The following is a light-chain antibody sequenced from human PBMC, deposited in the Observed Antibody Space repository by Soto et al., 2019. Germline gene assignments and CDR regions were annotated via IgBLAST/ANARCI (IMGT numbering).Light chain of an antibody. CDR3: QQRSNWPPWT. CDR1: QTVRNND. J-gene: IGKJ1*01. V-gene: IGKV3D-20*02. CDR2: DAS. Sequence: EIVLTQSPGTLTLSPGERATLACSASQTVRNNDLAWYLQKPGQAPRLLMYDASSRATRSPDRFSGGGSGTDFTLTISGLEPEDFAVYYCQQRSNWPPWTFGQGTKVDIK.